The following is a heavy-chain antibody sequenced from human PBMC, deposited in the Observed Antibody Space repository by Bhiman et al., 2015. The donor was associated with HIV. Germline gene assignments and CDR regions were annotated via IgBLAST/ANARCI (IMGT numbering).Heavy chain of an antibody. CDR3: AKHPARYCTSTSCSNLDY. D-gene: IGHD2-2*01. Sequence: EVQVLESGGGLVQPGGSLRLSCAASGFTFSSYAMSWVRQAPGKGLEWVSTIIGSGVSTYYVGSVKGRFTISRDNSKNTLFLQMNSLRVEDAAVYYCAKHPARYCTSTSCSNLDYWGQGTLVTVSS. V-gene: IGHV3-23*01. CDR1: GFTFSSYA. J-gene: IGHJ4*02. CDR2: IIGSGVST.